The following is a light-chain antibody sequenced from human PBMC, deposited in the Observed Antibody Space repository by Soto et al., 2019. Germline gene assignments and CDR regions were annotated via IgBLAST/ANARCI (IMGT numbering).Light chain of an antibody. J-gene: IGLJ1*01. CDR3: QVWDRSRDLRYV. V-gene: IGLV3-21*02. CDR1: NIGSKS. CDR2: DDS. Sequence: SYELTQPPSVSVAPGQTARITCGGNNIGSKSVHWDQQKPGQAPVLVVYDDSDRPSGIPERFAGSNSGNTATLTISRVVGGDEADDYCQVWDRSRDLRYVFGPGTKLTV.